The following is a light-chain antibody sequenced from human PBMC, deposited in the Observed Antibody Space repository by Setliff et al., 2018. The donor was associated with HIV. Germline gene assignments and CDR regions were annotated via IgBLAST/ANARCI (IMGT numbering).Light chain of an antibody. CDR2: QAT. J-gene: IGLJ1*01. CDR1: RSDIGRYNL. Sequence: QSVLTQPAYVSGSPGQSITISCTGTRSDIGRYNLVSWYQQYPGKAPKLMIYQATKRPSGVSNRFSGSKSGNTASLTISGLQAEDEADYYCCSNTGSNTYVFGSGTKVTVL. V-gene: IGLV2-23*01. CDR3: CSNTGSNTYV.